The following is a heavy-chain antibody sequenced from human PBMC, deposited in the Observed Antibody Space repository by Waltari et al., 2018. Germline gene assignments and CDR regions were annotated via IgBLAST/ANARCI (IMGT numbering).Heavy chain of an antibody. CDR1: GGTFRRYA. Sequence: QVQLVQSGGEVKKPGSSVKVSCKASGGTFRRYAFSWVRQAPGQGLEWMGGIITIFGTANYAQKFQGRVTITADESTSTAYMELSRLRSEDTAVYYCARARWLQTYYGMDVWGQGTTVTVSS. CDR2: IITIFGTA. V-gene: IGHV1-69*01. CDR3: ARARWLQTYYGMDV. D-gene: IGHD5-12*01. J-gene: IGHJ6*02.